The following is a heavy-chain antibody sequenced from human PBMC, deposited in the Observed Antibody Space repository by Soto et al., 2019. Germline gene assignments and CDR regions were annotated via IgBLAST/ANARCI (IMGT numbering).Heavy chain of an antibody. CDR3: ARIYSSTWNYFDY. V-gene: IGHV3-30-3*01. J-gene: IGHJ4*02. CDR2: ISYDGSLK. CDR1: GFTFDSNA. D-gene: IGHD6-13*01. Sequence: PGGSLRLSCAASGFTFDSNAMHWVRQTPGRGLEWVAAISYDGSLKDYAESVKGRFTISRDNSKNTLYPQMNSLSGDDTAVYYRARIYSSTWNYFDYWGQGTLVTSPQ.